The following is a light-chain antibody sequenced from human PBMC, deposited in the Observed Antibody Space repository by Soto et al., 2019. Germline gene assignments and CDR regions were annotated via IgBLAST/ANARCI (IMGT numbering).Light chain of an antibody. CDR3: SSYTSSSTLVV. V-gene: IGLV2-14*01. Sequence: HSALTQPASVSGSPGQSITISCTGTSSDVGGYNYVSWYQQHPGKAPKLMIYEVSNRPSGVSNRFSGSKSGNTASLTISGLQAEDEADYYCSSYTSSSTLVVFGGGTMLTVL. J-gene: IGLJ2*01. CDR1: SSDVGGYNY. CDR2: EVS.